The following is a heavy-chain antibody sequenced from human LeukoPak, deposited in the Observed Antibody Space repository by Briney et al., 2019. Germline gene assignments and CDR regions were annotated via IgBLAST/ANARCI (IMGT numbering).Heavy chain of an antibody. CDR2: ISGSGGST. CDR3: AKGGSFRGGSYAFDI. D-gene: IGHD3-10*01. CDR1: GFTFSSYA. Sequence: PGGSLRLSCAASGFTFSSYAMSWVRQAPGKGLEWVSAISGSGGSTYYADSVTGRFTISRDNTKNTLYLQMNSLRAEDTAVYYCAKGGSFRGGSYAFDIWGQGTMVPVSS. V-gene: IGHV3-23*01. J-gene: IGHJ3*02.